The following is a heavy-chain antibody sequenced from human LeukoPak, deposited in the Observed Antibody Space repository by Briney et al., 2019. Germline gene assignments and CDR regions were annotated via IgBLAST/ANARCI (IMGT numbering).Heavy chain of an antibody. CDR1: GYTFTSYC. V-gene: IGHV1-18*01. CDR2: ISAYNGNT. Sequence: ASVKVSCKASGYTFTSYCIIWVRQAPGQAREWMGWISAYNGNTNYAQKLQGRVTITADKSTSTAYMELSSLRSEDTAVYYCARGYSSKTQRSNWFDPWGRGTLVTVSS. J-gene: IGHJ5*02. D-gene: IGHD6-13*01. CDR3: ARGYSSKTQRSNWFDP.